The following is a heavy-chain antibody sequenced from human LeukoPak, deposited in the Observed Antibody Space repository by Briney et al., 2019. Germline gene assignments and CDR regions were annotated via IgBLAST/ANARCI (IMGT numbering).Heavy chain of an antibody. J-gene: IGHJ3*02. CDR2: ISSSSSYI. CDR3: AKDTYYYDSSGYSDAFDI. V-gene: IGHV3-21*01. CDR1: GFTFSSYS. D-gene: IGHD3-22*01. Sequence: TGGSLRLSCAASGFTFSSYSMNWVRQAPGKGLEWVSSISSSSSYIYYADSVKGRFTISRDNAKNSLYLQMNSLRAEDTAVYYCAKDTYYYDSSGYSDAFDIWGQGTMVTVSS.